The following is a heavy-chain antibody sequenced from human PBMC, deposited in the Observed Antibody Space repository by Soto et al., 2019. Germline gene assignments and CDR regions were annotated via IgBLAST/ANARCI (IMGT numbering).Heavy chain of an antibody. J-gene: IGHJ5*02. CDR3: TRDQGGSYDSWFDP. Sequence: EVQVVESGGGLVKPGGSLRLSCNFSFSMYSMDWVRQAPGKGLEWVASISSGSAFIKYADSVKGRFTISRDNAKNSVSLQMRRLRVEDTAMYYCTRDQGGSYDSWFDPWGRGTLVTVSS. CDR2: ISSGSAFI. V-gene: IGHV3-21*01. CDR1: FSMYS. D-gene: IGHD1-26*01.